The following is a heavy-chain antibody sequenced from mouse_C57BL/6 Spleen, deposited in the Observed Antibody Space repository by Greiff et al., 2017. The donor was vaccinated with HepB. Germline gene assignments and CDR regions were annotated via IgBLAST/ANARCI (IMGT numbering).Heavy chain of an antibody. CDR2: IHPNSGST. V-gene: IGHV1-64*01. Sequence: QIQLQQPGAELVKPGASVKLSCKASGYTFTSYWMHWVKQRPGQGLEWIGMIHPNSGSTNYNEKFKSKATLAVDKSSSTAYMQLSSLTSEDSAVYYCARCAAQALDYWGQGTTLTVSS. CDR1: GYTFTSYW. D-gene: IGHD3-2*02. J-gene: IGHJ2*01. CDR3: ARCAAQALDY.